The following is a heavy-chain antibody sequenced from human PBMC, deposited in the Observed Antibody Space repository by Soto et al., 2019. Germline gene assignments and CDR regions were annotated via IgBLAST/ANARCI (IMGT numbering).Heavy chain of an antibody. CDR2: ISYDGSNK. V-gene: IGHV3-30-3*01. D-gene: IGHD5-18*01. Sequence: GGSLRLSCAASGFTFSSYAMHWVRQAPGKGLEWVAVISYDGSNKYYADSVKGRFTITRDNSKNTLYLQMNSLRAEDTAVYYCARDYGYSYGPLYYFDYWGQATLVTVSS. J-gene: IGHJ4*02. CDR1: GFTFSSYA. CDR3: ARDYGYSYGPLYYFDY.